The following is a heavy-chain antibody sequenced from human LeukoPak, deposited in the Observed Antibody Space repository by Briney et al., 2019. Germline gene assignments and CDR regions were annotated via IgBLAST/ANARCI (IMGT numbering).Heavy chain of an antibody. CDR2: MKPKSGNT. CDR1: GYTFTSYD. CDR3: ACSSGWGSGSYWEYFQH. J-gene: IGHJ1*01. D-gene: IGHD1-26*01. V-gene: IGHV1-8*01. Sequence: ASVKVSCKASGYTFTSYDIKWVRQAPGQGREWMGWMKPKSGNTGYAQKIQGRDTMTRNTSISTPYMELSSLRSEDTAVYYCACSSGWGSGSYWEYFQHWGQGTLVSFSS.